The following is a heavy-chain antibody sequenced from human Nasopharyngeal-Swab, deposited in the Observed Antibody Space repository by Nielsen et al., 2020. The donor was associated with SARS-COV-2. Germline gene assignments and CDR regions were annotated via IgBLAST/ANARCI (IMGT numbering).Heavy chain of an antibody. Sequence: SETLSLTCTVSGGSISSSSYYWGWIRQPPGKGLEWIGSIYYSGSTYYNPSLKSRVTISVDTSKNQFSLKLSSVTAADTAVYYCARVGTIAAAGLDAFDIWGQGTMVTVSS. D-gene: IGHD6-13*01. CDR1: GGSISSSSYY. J-gene: IGHJ3*02. CDR2: IYYSGST. CDR3: ARVGTIAAAGLDAFDI. V-gene: IGHV4-39*01.